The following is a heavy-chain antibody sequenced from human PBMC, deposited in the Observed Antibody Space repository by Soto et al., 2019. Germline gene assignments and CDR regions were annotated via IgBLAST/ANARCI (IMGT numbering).Heavy chain of an antibody. CDR3: ASGDYYDSSGYWAKQTQVYYYGMDV. D-gene: IGHD3-22*01. V-gene: IGHV4-34*01. J-gene: IGHJ6*02. CDR2: INHSGST. Sequence: SETRSLTCGVYGGFFGGAYWGWIRQPPGRWLEWVGEINHSGSTNYNPSLKSRVTISVGTSKNQFSLKLSSVTAADTAVYYCASGDYYDSSGYWAKQTQVYYYGMDVWGQGTTVT. CDR1: GGFFGGAY.